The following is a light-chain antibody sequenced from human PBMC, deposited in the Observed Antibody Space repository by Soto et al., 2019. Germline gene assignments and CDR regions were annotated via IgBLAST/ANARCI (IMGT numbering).Light chain of an antibody. Sequence: PASVSGSPGQSITISCTGTRTDVGGYNFVSWYQQHPGKAPKLMIFEVSNRPTGVSNRFSGSKSDNTASLTISGLQADDEADYYCSSYTTRSSLYVFGTGTKVTVL. CDR1: RTDVGGYNF. CDR2: EVS. V-gene: IGLV2-14*01. J-gene: IGLJ1*01. CDR3: SSYTTRSSLYV.